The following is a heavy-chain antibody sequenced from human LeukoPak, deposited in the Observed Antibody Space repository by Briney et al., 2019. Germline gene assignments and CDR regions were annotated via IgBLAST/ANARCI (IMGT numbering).Heavy chain of an antibody. CDR1: GYTFTGYY. J-gene: IGHJ5*02. Sequence: ASAKVSCKASGYTFTGYYIHWVRQAPGQGLEWMGWINPNSGGTNYAQKFQGRVTMTRDTSISTAYMELSRLRSDDTAVYYCARGFIDYYDSSGYYLEAHWFDPWGQGTLVTVSS. V-gene: IGHV1-2*02. D-gene: IGHD3-22*01. CDR3: ARGFIDYYDSSGYYLEAHWFDP. CDR2: INPNSGGT.